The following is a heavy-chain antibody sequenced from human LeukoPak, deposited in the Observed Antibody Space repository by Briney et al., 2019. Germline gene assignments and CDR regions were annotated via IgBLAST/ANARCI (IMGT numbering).Heavy chain of an antibody. Sequence: SETLSLTCTVSGGSINSRAYYWGWIRQPPGKGLEWIGRIYTSGSTNYNPSLKRRVTMSVDTSKTQFSLKLSSVTAADTAVYYCAREVYGSGSYSYYYYYYYMDVWGKGTTVTISS. CDR2: IYTSGST. CDR3: AREVYGSGSYSYYYYYYYMDV. CDR1: GGSINSRAYY. D-gene: IGHD3-10*01. J-gene: IGHJ6*03. V-gene: IGHV4-39*07.